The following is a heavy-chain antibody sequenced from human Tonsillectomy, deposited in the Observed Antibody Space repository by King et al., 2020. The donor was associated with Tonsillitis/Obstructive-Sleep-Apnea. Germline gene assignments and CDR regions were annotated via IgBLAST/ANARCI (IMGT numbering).Heavy chain of an antibody. CDR2: IGTAGDT. CDR1: GFTFSSYD. D-gene: IGHD1-26*01. J-gene: IGHJ4*02. V-gene: IGHV3-13*01. Sequence: VQLVESGGGLVQPGGSLRLSCAASGFTFSSYDMHWVRQATGKGLEWVSAIGTAGDTYYPGSVKGRFTISRENARNSFYLQMNSLRAGDTAVYYCARAPGGSVYFDYWGQGTLVTLSS. CDR3: ARAPGGSVYFDY.